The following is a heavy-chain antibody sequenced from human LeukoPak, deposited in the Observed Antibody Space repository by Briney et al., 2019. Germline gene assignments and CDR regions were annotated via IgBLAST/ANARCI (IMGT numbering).Heavy chain of an antibody. CDR1: GGSISSSSYY. V-gene: IGHV4-39*07. CDR3: ARDSGPAAPDAFDI. D-gene: IGHD2-2*01. J-gene: IGHJ3*02. CDR2: IYYSGST. Sequence: SETLSLTCTVSGGSISSSSYYWGWIRQSPGKGLEWIGSIYYSGSTYYNPSLKSRVTISVDTSKNQFSLKLSSVTAADTAVYYCARDSGPAAPDAFDIWGQGTMVTVSS.